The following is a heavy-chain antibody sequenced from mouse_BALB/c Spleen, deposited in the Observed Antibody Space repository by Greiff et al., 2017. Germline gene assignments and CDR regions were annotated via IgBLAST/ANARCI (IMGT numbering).Heavy chain of an antibody. Sequence: EVQGVESGGGLVQPGGSLKLSCAASGFTFSSYTMSWVRQTPEKRLEWVAYISNGGGSTYYPDTVKGRFTISRDNAKNTLYLQMSSLKSEDTAMYYCARQGVYGKRAMDYWGQGTSVTVSS. V-gene: IGHV5-12-2*01. CDR1: GFTFSSYT. CDR3: ARQGVYGKRAMDY. J-gene: IGHJ4*01. D-gene: IGHD2-1*01. CDR2: ISNGGGST.